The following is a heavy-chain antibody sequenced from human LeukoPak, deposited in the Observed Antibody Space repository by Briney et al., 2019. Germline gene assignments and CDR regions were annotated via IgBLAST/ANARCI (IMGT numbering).Heavy chain of an antibody. J-gene: IGHJ3*02. CDR2: ISSSSSTI. CDR1: GFPFSSYS. V-gene: IGHV3-48*01. D-gene: IGHD3-22*01. CDR3: AREGWDHYYDSLEQLNDAFDI. Sequence: PGGSLSLSCAASGFPFSSYSMNWVRQAPGKGLEWVSYISSSSSTIYYADSVKGRFTISRDNAKNSLYLQMNSLRAEDTAVYYCAREGWDHYYDSLEQLNDAFDIWGQGTMVTVSS.